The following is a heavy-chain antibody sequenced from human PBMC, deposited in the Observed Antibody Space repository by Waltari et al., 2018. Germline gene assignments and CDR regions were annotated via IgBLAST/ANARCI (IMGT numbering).Heavy chain of an antibody. CDR3: AHRQDSSSLFDY. CDR2: IYWNDDK. D-gene: IGHD6-6*01. V-gene: IGHV2-5*01. CDR1: GFSLSTSGVG. J-gene: IGHJ4*02. Sequence: QITLKESGPTLVKPTQTLTLTCTFSGFSLSTSGVGVGWIRQPPGKALEWLALIYWNDDKRYSPSLKIRLTITKDTSKNQVVLTMTNMDPVDTATYYCAHRQDSSSLFDYWGQGTLVTVSS.